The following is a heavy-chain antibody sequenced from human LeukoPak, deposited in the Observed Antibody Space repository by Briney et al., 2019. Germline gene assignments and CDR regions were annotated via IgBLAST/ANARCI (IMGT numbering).Heavy chain of an antibody. CDR2: IIPILGIA. D-gene: IGHD1-26*01. J-gene: IGHJ4*02. V-gene: IGHV1-69*04. Sequence: GASVKVSCKASGGTFSSYAISWVRQAPGQGLEWMGRIIPILGIANYAQKFQGRVTITADKSASTAYMELSSLRSEDTAVYYCASDAVGATSHFPHPPGGYWGQGTLVTVSS. CDR3: ASDAVGATSHFPHPPGGY. CDR1: GGTFSSYA.